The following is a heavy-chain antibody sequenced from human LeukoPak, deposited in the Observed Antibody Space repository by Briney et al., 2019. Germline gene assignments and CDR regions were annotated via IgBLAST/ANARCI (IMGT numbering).Heavy chain of an antibody. J-gene: IGHJ4*02. CDR1: GFTFSSYG. D-gene: IGHD5-24*01. CDR3: AKDLLGRASEDDY. Sequence: PGRSPRLSCAASGFTFSSYGMHWVRQAPGKGLEWVAVISYDGSNKYYADSVKGRFTISRDNSKNTLYLQMNSLRAEDTAVYYCAKDLLGRASEDDYWGQGTLVTVSS. V-gene: IGHV3-30*18. CDR2: ISYDGSNK.